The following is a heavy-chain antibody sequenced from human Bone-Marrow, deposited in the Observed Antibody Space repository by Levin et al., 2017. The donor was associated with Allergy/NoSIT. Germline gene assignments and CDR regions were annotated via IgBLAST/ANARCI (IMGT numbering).Heavy chain of an antibody. CDR3: ARQAVPAAMNGFDS. Sequence: SETLSLTCTVSGASISSFYWSWIRQPPGKGLEWIGYIYYSGSTNYSPSLKSRVSMSADMSRNQVYLTMSSVTAAGTAVYYCARQAVPAAMNGFDSWGQGTLVTVSS. CDR1: GASISSFY. V-gene: IGHV4-59*08. CDR2: IYYSGST. D-gene: IGHD2-2*01. J-gene: IGHJ5*01.